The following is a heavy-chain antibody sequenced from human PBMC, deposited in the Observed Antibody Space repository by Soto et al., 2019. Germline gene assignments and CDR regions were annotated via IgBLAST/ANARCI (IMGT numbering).Heavy chain of an antibody. V-gene: IGHV4-39*07. Sequence: SETLSLTCTVSGGSISSSGYYWTWIRQPPGTGLEWIGEINHSGSTNYNPSLKSRVTISVDTSKNQLSLKLTSVTAADTAVYYCARDKITGLFDYWGQGTLVTVSS. J-gene: IGHJ4*02. CDR3: ARDKITGLFDY. CDR1: GGSISSSGYY. CDR2: INHSGST. D-gene: IGHD2-8*02.